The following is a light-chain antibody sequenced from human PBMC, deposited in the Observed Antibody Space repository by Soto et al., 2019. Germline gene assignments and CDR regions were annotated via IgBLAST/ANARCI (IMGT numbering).Light chain of an antibody. CDR3: QKYNSAPQN. Sequence: IQMTQSPSSLSTPVGDRVTMTCRSSQGISNSLAWYQQKPGKVPKLLIYAASTLQSGVPSRFSGRGSGADFTLTISSLQPEDVATYYCQKYNSAPQNFGQGTRLEIK. J-gene: IGKJ5*01. CDR1: QGISNS. V-gene: IGKV1-27*01. CDR2: AAS.